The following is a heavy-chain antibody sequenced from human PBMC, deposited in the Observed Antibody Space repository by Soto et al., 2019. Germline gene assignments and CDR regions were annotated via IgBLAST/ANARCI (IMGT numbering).Heavy chain of an antibody. Sequence: PSETLSLTCNVSGFSISSTSSNWGWIRQPPGKGLEWIGTLDYSGTAHYNPSLKSRINISADPSKNQVSLTLTSVTAADTAVYYCARDLAAVPRAFDYWGRGTLVTVSS. CDR1: GFSISSTSSN. CDR3: ARDLAAVPRAFDY. D-gene: IGHD6-13*01. V-gene: IGHV4-39*02. J-gene: IGHJ4*02. CDR2: LDYSGTA.